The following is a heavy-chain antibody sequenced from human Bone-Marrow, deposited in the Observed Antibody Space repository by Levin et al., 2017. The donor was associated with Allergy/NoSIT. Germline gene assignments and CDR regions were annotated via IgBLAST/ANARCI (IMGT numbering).Heavy chain of an antibody. CDR3: VREAWFFDL. J-gene: IGHJ2*01. V-gene: IGHV3-7*01. CDR1: GFAFSSYW. CDR2: INFDGSAA. Sequence: PGGSLRLSCAASGFAFSSYWMDWVRQPPGKGLEWVANINFDGSAANYVDSVKGRFTISRDNAKSSLYLQMTSLRAEDTAVYYCVREAWFFDLWGRGTLVTVSS.